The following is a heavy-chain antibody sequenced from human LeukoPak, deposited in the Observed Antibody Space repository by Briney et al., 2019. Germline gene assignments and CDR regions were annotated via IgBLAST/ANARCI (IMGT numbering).Heavy chain of an antibody. D-gene: IGHD4-23*01. J-gene: IGHJ4*02. CDR2: IYYSGST. CDR1: VGSIRSGDYY. Sequence: SETQSLTCTVSVGSIRSGDYYWSWIRQPPGKGLEWIGYIYYSGSTYYNPSLKSRVTISVDTSKNQFSLKLSSVTAADTAVYYCARTTMTTVVYDYWGQGTLVTVSS. V-gene: IGHV4-30-4*08. CDR3: ARTTMTTVVYDY.